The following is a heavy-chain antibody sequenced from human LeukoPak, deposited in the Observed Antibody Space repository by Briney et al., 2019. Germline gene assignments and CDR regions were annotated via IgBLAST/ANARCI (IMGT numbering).Heavy chain of an antibody. CDR3: ARGGYSYGYGPFDY. V-gene: IGHV1-8*03. CDR2: MNPNSDNT. D-gene: IGHD5-18*01. CDR1: GYTFTSYD. J-gene: IGHJ4*02. Sequence: ASVKVSCKASGYTFTSYDINWVRQATGQGLEWMGWMNPNSDNTGYAQKFQGRVTITRNTSISTAYMELSSLRSEDTAVYYCARGGYSYGYGPFDYWGQGTLVTVS.